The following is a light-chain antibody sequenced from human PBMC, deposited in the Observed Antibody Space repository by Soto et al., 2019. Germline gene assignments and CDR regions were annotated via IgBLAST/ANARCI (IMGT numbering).Light chain of an antibody. Sequence: EVVMTQSPATLSVSPGERATLSCTASQRIGAKLAWYQQKPGQAPRLLIYDASTRATDIPVRFSGSESGTEFTLTITSLQSEDFAVYYCQQYNNWPPLTFGGGTKVEIK. CDR2: DAS. V-gene: IGKV3-15*01. CDR3: QQYNNWPPLT. J-gene: IGKJ4*01. CDR1: QRIGAK.